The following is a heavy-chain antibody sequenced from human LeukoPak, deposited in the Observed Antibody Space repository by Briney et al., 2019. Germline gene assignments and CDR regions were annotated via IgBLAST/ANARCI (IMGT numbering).Heavy chain of an antibody. CDR2: ISASAGST. CDR1: GFTFSSYA. Sequence: SGGSLRLSSAASGFTFSSYAMSWVRQAPGKGLEWVSTISASAGSTYYADSVKGRFTISRDNSKNTLYLQMNSLRAEDTAVYYCAKDPTMIVVVIPDYWGQGTLVTVSS. D-gene: IGHD3-22*01. J-gene: IGHJ4*02. CDR3: AKDPTMIVVVIPDY. V-gene: IGHV3-23*01.